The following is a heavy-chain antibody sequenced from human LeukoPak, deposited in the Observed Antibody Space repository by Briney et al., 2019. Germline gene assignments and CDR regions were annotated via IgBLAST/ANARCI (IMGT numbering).Heavy chain of an antibody. CDR2: ISGSGGST. J-gene: IGHJ2*01. CDR1: GFTFSSYA. D-gene: IGHD5-18*01. Sequence: GGSLRLSCAASGFTFSSYAMSWVRQALGKGLEWVSAISGSGGSTYYADSVKGRFAISRDNSKNTLYLQMNSLRAEDTAVYYCAKVQGYSSDLWGRGTLVTVSS. V-gene: IGHV3-23*01. CDR3: AKVQGYSSDL.